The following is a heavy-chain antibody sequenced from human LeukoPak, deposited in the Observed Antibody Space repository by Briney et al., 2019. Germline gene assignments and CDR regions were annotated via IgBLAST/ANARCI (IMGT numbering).Heavy chain of an antibody. V-gene: IGHV4-34*01. CDR2: INHSGST. Sequence: PSETLSLTCAVYGGSFTNYYWSWIRQPPGKGLEWIGEINHSGSTNYSPSLKSRAIISADTSKNQFSLKVTSVTAADTAVYYCATRDRWGQGTLVTVSS. J-gene: IGHJ4*02. CDR1: GGSFTNYY. CDR3: ATRDR.